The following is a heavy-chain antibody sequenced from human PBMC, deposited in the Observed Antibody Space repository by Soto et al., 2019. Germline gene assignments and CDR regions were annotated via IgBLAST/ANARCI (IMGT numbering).Heavy chain of an antibody. CDR3: ASRSSGWYYYYYGMDV. V-gene: IGHV1-2*02. Sequence: ASVKVSCKASGCTFTGYYMHWVRQAPGQGLEWMGWINPNSGGTNYAQKFQGRVTMTRDTSISTAYMELSRLRSDDTAVYYCASRSSGWYYYYYGMDVWGQGTTVTVSS. D-gene: IGHD6-19*01. CDR1: GCTFTGYY. CDR2: INPNSGGT. J-gene: IGHJ6*02.